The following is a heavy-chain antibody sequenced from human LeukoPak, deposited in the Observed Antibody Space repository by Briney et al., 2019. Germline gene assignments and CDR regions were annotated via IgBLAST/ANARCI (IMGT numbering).Heavy chain of an antibody. CDR2: ISGSGGST. CDR1: GFTFSSYA. CDR3: AKFGDSSSSPRHFDY. V-gene: IGHV3-23*01. Sequence: GGSLRLSCAASGFTFSSYAMSWARQAPGKGLEWVSAISGSGGSTYYADSVKGRFTISRDNSKNTLYLQMNSLRAEDTAVYYCAKFGDSSSSPRHFDYWGQGTLVTVSS. J-gene: IGHJ4*02. D-gene: IGHD6-6*01.